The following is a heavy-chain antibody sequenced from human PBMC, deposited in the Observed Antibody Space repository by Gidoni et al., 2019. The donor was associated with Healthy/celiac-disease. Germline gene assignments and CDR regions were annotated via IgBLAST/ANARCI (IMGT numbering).Heavy chain of an antibody. J-gene: IGHJ4*02. D-gene: IGHD3-16*01. CDR1: GYTFTSYG. CDR3: ARSHRIMITFGGGAADY. CDR2: ISAYNGNT. V-gene: IGHV1-18*01. Sequence: VQLVQSGAEVKKPGASVKVSCKASGYTFTSYGISWVRQAPGQGLEWMGWISAYNGNTNYAQKLQGRVTMTTDTSTSTAYMELRSLRSDDTAVYYCARSHRIMITFGGGAADYWGQGTLVTVSS.